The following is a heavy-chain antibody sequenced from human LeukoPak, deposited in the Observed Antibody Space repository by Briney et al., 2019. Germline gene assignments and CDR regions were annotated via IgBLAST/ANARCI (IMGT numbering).Heavy chain of an antibody. V-gene: IGHV3-7*01. D-gene: IGHD5-24*01. CDR3: ARWPDAVATNYLLFYYMDV. CDR1: GFTFSNYW. Sequence: GGSLRLSCEGSGFTFSNYWMTWVRQAPEKGLEWVANIKPSGSEKHYADSVKGRFTISRDNAKNALYLQMSSLRVEDTALYYCARWPDAVATNYLLFYYMDVWGVGTAVTVS. J-gene: IGHJ6*03. CDR2: IKPSGSEK.